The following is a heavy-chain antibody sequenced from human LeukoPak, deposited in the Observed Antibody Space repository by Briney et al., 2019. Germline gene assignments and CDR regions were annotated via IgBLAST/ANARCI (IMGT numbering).Heavy chain of an antibody. CDR3: ARSDNSYRWFDP. CDR2: IIPIFGTA. D-gene: IGHD4-23*01. Sequence: ASVKVSCKASGGTFSSYAISWVRQAPGQGLGWMGGIIPIFGTANYAQKFQGRVTITADESTSTAYMELSSLRSEDTAVYYCARSDNSYRWFDPWGQGTLVTVSS. J-gene: IGHJ5*02. V-gene: IGHV1-69*13. CDR1: GGTFSSYA.